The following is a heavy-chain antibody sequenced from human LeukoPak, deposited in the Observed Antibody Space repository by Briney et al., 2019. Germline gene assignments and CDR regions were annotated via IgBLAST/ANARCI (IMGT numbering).Heavy chain of an antibody. Sequence: SETLSLTCVVYGGSFSGYYWSWIRQPPGKGLEWIGEINHSGSTNYNPSLKSRVTISVDTSKNQFSLKLSSVTAADTAVYYCARIVVVPAATWYNWFDPWGQGTLVTVSS. CDR3: ARIVVVPAATWYNWFDP. V-gene: IGHV4-34*01. D-gene: IGHD2-2*01. CDR1: GGSFSGYY. J-gene: IGHJ5*02. CDR2: INHSGST.